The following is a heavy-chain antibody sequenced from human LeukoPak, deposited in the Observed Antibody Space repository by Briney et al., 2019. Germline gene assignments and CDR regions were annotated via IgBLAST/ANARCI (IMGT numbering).Heavy chain of an antibody. V-gene: IGHV4-59*01. CDR1: GDSISSYY. J-gene: IGHJ4*02. D-gene: IGHD6-13*01. CDR2: IYHSGST. Sequence: SETLSLTCTVSGDSISSYYWSWIRQPPGKELEWIGYIYHSGSTNCNPSLKSRVTISADTSKDQFSLKLASVTAADTAVYYCATGYSSTWYYFDYWGQGTLVTVSS. CDR3: ATGYSSTWYYFDY.